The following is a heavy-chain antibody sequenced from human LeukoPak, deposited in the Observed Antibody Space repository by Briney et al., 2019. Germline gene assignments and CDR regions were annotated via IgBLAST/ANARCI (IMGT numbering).Heavy chain of an antibody. D-gene: IGHD3-3*01. CDR2: ISAYNGNT. CDR3: ARDNRPQRITIFGAPPGYFDY. V-gene: IGHV1-18*01. J-gene: IGHJ4*02. Sequence: ASVKVSCKASGYTFTSYGISWVRQAPGQGLEWMGWISAYNGNTNYAQKLQGRVTMTTDTSTSTAYMELRSLRPDDTAVYYCARDNRPQRITIFGAPPGYFDYWGQGTLVTVSS. CDR1: GYTFTSYG.